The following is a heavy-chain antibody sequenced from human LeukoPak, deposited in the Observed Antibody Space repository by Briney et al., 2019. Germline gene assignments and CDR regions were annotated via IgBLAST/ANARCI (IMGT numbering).Heavy chain of an antibody. Sequence: QPGGSLRLSCVASELTFSNFEMNWIRQAPGKGLEWVSHIGTVSGTIYYADSVKGRFTISRDDAKNSVFLEMNSLRAEDTAVYYCARKFDRDGAYWGRGTLVAVSS. CDR2: IGTVSGTI. J-gene: IGHJ4*02. CDR1: ELTFSNFE. V-gene: IGHV3-48*03. D-gene: IGHD5-24*01. CDR3: ARKFDRDGAY.